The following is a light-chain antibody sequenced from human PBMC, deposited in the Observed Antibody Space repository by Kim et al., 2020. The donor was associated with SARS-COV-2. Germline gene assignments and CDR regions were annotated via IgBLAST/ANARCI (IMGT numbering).Light chain of an antibody. CDR1: QSITNY. J-gene: IGKJ5*01. CDR2: AAS. V-gene: IGKV1-39*01. Sequence: ASVGDRVTITCRASQSITNYLNWYRQKPGKAPNLLIYAASSLQSGVPSRFSGSGSGADFTLTISSLQPEDFATYYCQQSYTTPRTFGQGTRLEIK. CDR3: QQSYTTPRT.